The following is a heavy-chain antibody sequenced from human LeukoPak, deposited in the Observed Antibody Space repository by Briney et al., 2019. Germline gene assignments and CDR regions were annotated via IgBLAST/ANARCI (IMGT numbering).Heavy chain of an antibody. J-gene: IGHJ2*01. CDR2: ISSSSSTI. CDR1: GFTFSSYS. D-gene: IGHD4-23*01. Sequence: GGSLRLSCAASGFTFSSYSMLWVRQAPGKGLEWVSYISSSSSTIYYADSVKGRFNISRDNVKNSLYLQMNSLRAEDTALYYCAREGSGVGTYFDLWGRGTLVTVSS. V-gene: IGHV3-48*04. CDR3: AREGSGVGTYFDL.